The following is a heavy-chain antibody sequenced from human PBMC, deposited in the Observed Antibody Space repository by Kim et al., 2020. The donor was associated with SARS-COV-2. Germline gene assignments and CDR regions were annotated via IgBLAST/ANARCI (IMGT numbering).Heavy chain of an antibody. V-gene: IGHV3-7*03. CDR3: ARDQSEYSSSIYYYGMDV. CDR2: IKQDGSEK. J-gene: IGHJ6*02. CDR1: GFTFSSYW. D-gene: IGHD6-6*01. Sequence: GGSLRLSCAASGFTFSSYWMSWVRQAPGKGLEWVANIKQDGSEKYYVDSVKGRFTISRDNAKNSLYLQMNSLRAEDTAVYYCARDQSEYSSSIYYYGMDVWGQGTTVTVSS.